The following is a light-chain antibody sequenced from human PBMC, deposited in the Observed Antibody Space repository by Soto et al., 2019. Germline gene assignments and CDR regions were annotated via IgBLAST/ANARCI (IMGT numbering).Light chain of an antibody. CDR3: QQYGSSPPIT. V-gene: IGKV3-20*01. J-gene: IGKJ5*01. CDR1: QSVSSSY. Sequence: EIVLSQSPGTPSLSQGERATLSCRASQSVSSSYLAWYQQKPGQAPRLLIYGASSRATGIPDRFSGSGSGTDFTLTISRLEPEDFAVYYCQQYGSSPPITFGQGTRLAIK. CDR2: GAS.